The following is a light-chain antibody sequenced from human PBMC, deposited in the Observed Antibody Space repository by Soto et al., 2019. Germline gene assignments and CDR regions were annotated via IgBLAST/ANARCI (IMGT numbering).Light chain of an antibody. Sequence: QPALTQPASVSGSPGQSITISCTGTSSDVGSSSLVSWHQQHPGKAPQLMIFEVNQRPSGVSSRFSGSKSGNTASLTISGLQAEDEADYYCSSYASGSTFVFGGGTKLTVL. CDR1: SSDVGSSSL. CDR2: EVN. V-gene: IGLV2-23*02. J-gene: IGLJ2*01. CDR3: SSYASGSTFV.